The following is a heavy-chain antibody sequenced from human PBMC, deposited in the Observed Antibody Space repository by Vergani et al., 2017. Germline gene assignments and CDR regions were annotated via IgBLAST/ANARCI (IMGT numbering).Heavy chain of an antibody. D-gene: IGHD2-21*01. V-gene: IGHV4-4*03. Sequence: QVQLQESGPGLMKPPGTLSLTCAVSGGSISSSNWWSWVRQLPGKGLEWIGEIYHSGSTNYNPSLKRRVTISVDKAKNQFSLKLSSVTAADTAVYYCASDSPQFTGMDVWGQGTTVTVSS. CDR2: IYHSGST. CDR1: GGSISSSNW. J-gene: IGHJ6*02. CDR3: ASDSPQFTGMDV.